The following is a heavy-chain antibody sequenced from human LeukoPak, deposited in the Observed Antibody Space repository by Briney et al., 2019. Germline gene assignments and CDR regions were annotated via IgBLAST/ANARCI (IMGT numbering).Heavy chain of an antibody. CDR3: GRRGSWGEPRPFDY. CDR2: IYYTGST. CDR1: GGSISSYY. J-gene: IGHJ4*02. D-gene: IGHD3-16*01. Sequence: SETLSLTCTVSGGSISSYYWSWIRQPPATGLEWIGYIYYTGSTTYNHSVKSRITISLDTSKKQISLKLRSVTAADTAVYYCGRRGSWGEPRPFDYWGQGSLVTVSS. V-gene: IGHV4-59*01.